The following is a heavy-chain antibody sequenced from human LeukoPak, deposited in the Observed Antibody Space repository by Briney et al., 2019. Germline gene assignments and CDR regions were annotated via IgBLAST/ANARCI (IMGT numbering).Heavy chain of an antibody. CDR1: GGSISSSSYY. D-gene: IGHD2-21*02. CDR3: ARRDIGVVTAIRTKWGNNDAFDI. J-gene: IGHJ3*02. Sequence: PSETLSLTCTVSGGSISSSSYYWGWIRQPPGKGLEWIGSIYYSGSTYYNPSLKSRVTISVDTSKNQFSLKLSSVTAADTAVYYRARRDIGVVTAIRTKWGNNDAFDIWGQGTMVTVSS. CDR2: IYYSGST. V-gene: IGHV4-39*01.